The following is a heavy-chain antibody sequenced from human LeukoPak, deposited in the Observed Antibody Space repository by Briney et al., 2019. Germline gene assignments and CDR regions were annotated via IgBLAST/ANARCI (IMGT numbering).Heavy chain of an antibody. V-gene: IGHV1-3*01. CDR3: ARESPQRSGYSYTH. D-gene: IGHD5-18*01. CDR1: GYTFTTYA. Sequence: ASVKVSCKASGYTFTTYAVHWVRQAPGQSLEWMGCINAANGDTRYSQKFQGRVTITRDTSASTAYMDLNSLRSEDTAVYYCARESPQRSGYSYTHWGQGTLVTVSS. CDR2: INAANGDT. J-gene: IGHJ4*02.